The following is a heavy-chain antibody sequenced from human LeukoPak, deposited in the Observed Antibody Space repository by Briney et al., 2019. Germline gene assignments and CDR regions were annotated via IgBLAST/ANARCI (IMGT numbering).Heavy chain of an antibody. V-gene: IGHV4-39*07. J-gene: IGHJ4*02. CDR1: GGSISSYY. D-gene: IGHD5-12*01. CDR2: IYYSGST. CDR3: ARDIRGYGDYVDY. Sequence: SETLSLTCTVSGGSISSYYWGWIRQPPGKGLEWIGSIYYSGSTYYNPSLKGRVTISVDTSKNQFSLKLSSVTAADTAVYYCARDIRGYGDYVDYWGQGTLVTVSS.